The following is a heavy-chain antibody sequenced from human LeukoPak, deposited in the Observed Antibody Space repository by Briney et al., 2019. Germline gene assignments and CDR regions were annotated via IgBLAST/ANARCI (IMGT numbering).Heavy chain of an antibody. CDR2: TYYRSKWYN. V-gene: IGHV6-1*01. CDR3: ARASLGCTNGECYFNDAFDI. D-gene: IGHD2-8*01. Sequence: PWQSVSLTCAISGDSVSSNSAAWNWIRQSPSRGLEWLGRTYYRSKWYNDYALSVKSRITINPDTSKNQFSLQLNSVTPEDAAVYFCARASLGCTNGECYFNDAFDIWGQGTMVTVSS. CDR1: GDSVSSNSAA. J-gene: IGHJ3*02.